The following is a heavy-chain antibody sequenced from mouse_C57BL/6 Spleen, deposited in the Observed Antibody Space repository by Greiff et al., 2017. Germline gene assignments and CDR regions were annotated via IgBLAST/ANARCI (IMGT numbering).Heavy chain of an antibody. Sequence: VQLQQPGAELVMPGASVKLSCKASGYTFTSYWMHWVKQRPGQGLEWIGEIDPSDSYTNYNQKFKGKSTFTVDKASSTAYMQLSSLTSEDSAVYYCARRGGISNSYYYAMDYWGQGTSVTVSS. D-gene: IGHD2-5*01. CDR1: GYTFTSYW. V-gene: IGHV1-69*01. J-gene: IGHJ4*01. CDR2: IDPSDSYT. CDR3: ARRGGISNSYYYAMDY.